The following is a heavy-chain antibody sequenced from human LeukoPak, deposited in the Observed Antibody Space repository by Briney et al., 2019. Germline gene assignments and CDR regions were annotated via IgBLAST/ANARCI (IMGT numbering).Heavy chain of an antibody. CDR1: GGSISSSNW. D-gene: IGHD5-12*01. CDR3: ARSSGYDSSYYYYYMDV. Sequence: PSGTLSLTCAVSGGSISSSNWWSWVRQPPGKGLEWIGEIYHSGSTNYNPSLESRVTISVDKSKNQFSLKLSSVTAADTAVYYCARSSGYDSSYYYYYMDVWGKGTTVTVSS. CDR2: IYHSGST. V-gene: IGHV4-4*02. J-gene: IGHJ6*03.